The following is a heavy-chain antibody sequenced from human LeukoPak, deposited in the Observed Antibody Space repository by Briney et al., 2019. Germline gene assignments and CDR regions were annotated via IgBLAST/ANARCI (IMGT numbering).Heavy chain of an antibody. J-gene: IGHJ5*02. CDR2: IRSKANSYAT. V-gene: IGHV3-73*01. D-gene: IGHD1-26*01. CDR1: GGSISNYY. CDR3: TRRSYSRETVAET. Sequence: RPSETLSLTCTVSGGSISNYYWNWIRQPPGKGLEWVGRIRSKANSYATAYAASVKGRFTISRDDSKNTAYLQVNSLKTEDTAVYYCTRRSYSRETVAETWGQGTLVTVSS.